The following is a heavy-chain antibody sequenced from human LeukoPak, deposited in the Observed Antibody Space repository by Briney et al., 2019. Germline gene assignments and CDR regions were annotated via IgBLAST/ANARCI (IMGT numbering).Heavy chain of an antibody. D-gene: IGHD1-14*01. J-gene: IGHJ4*02. CDR2: ISGDDGNT. CDR1: GYTFSNYG. Sequence: ASVKVSCKASGYTFSNYGISWVRQAPGQGLEWMGWISGDDGNTNYAHKVQGRVTMTTDTSTSTAYMELRSLRSEDTAVYYCARGVRPVTGGDYWGQGTLVTVSS. CDR3: ARGVRPVTGGDY. V-gene: IGHV1-18*01.